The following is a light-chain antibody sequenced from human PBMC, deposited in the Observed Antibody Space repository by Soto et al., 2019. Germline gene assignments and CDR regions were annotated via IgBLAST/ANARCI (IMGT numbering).Light chain of an antibody. CDR2: GAS. J-gene: IGKJ5*01. Sequence: DIQMTQSPSSLSASIGDRGTITCRASQSISRYLNWYQEEPGKVPKLLIYGASTLQRGVPSRFSGSGSGTDFTLTISSLQPEDFTTYYCQQNYNTLITFGQGTRLEIK. V-gene: IGKV1-39*01. CDR1: QSISRY. CDR3: QQNYNTLIT.